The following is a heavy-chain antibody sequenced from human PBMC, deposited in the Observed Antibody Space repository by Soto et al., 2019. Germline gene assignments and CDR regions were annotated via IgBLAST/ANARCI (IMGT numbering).Heavy chain of an antibody. CDR2: ISGSSSTT. Sequence: EVQLLEYGGGLVQRGESLRLSCVASGFTFNKYAMTWVRQAPGKGLEWVSSISGSSSTTYYADSVKGRFTISRDNSKNTVYLHMNPRSTEDTAVYYCAPTRYDYGDDAVGYWGQGTLVTVSS. V-gene: IGHV3-23*01. CDR3: APTRYDYGDDAVGY. D-gene: IGHD4-17*01. J-gene: IGHJ4*01. CDR1: GFTFNKYA.